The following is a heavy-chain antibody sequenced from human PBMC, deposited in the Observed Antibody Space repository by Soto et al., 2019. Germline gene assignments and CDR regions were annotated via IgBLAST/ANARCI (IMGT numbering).Heavy chain of an antibody. J-gene: IGHJ3*02. V-gene: IGHV4-59*08. CDR2: IYYSGST. CDR3: ARHKSSQAWAFDI. D-gene: IGHD6-6*01. Sequence: SETLSLTCTVSGGSISSYYWSWIRQPPGKGLEWIGYIYYSGSTNYNPSLKSRVTISVDTSKNQFSLKLSSVTAADTAVYYCARHKSSQAWAFDIWGQGTMVTVSS. CDR1: GGSISSYY.